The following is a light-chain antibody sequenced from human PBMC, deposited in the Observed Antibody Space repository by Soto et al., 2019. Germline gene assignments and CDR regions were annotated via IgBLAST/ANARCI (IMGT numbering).Light chain of an antibody. Sequence: IQVPQSPSTLSSSLGDRVTITFRASQSINTWLAWYQQKPGKAPKLLIYDASSLESGVPSRFSGSGSGTDFTLTISSLQPEDFATYYCQQFNNYPQTFGQGTKVDIK. CDR3: QQFNNYPQT. V-gene: IGKV1-5*01. CDR1: QSINTW. J-gene: IGKJ1*01. CDR2: DAS.